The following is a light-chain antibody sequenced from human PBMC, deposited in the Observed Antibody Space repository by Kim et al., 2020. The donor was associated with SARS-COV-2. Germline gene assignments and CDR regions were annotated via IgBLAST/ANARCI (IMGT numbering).Light chain of an antibody. V-gene: IGKV3-11*01. Sequence: LSPGERASLSCRASQSIINYLGWYQQKPGQAPRLLIYDASNRATGIPARFSGSGSGTDFTLTISNLEPEDFAVYYCQQRSNWPLTFGGGTKVDIK. J-gene: IGKJ4*01. CDR3: QQRSNWPLT. CDR1: QSIINY. CDR2: DAS.